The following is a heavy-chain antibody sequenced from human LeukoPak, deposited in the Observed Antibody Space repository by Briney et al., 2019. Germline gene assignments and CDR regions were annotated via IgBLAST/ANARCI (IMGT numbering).Heavy chain of an antibody. J-gene: IGHJ4*02. D-gene: IGHD3-22*01. CDR3: ARDRTGYYYDSSGPMGY. V-gene: IGHV1-69*04. CDR2: IIPILGIA. Sequence: ASVKVSCKASGGTFSSYAISWVRQAPGQGLEWMGRIIPILGIANYAQKFQGRVTITAGKSTSTAYMELSSLRSEDTAVYYCARDRTGYYYDSSGPMGYWGQGTLVTVSS. CDR1: GGTFSSYA.